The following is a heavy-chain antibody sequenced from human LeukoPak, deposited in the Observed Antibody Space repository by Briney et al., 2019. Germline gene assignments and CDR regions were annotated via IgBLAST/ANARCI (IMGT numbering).Heavy chain of an antibody. J-gene: IGHJ6*04. Sequence: ASVNVSCTASVGTLSSYAISWVRQAPGQGRERVGGNNPIFGTANYAQKFQGRVTITADKSTSTAYMELSSLRSEDTAVYYCASNGAYCSSTSCYAPSDYYYGMDVWGKGTTVTVSS. CDR2: NNPIFGTA. CDR1: VGTLSSYA. D-gene: IGHD2-2*01. CDR3: ASNGAYCSSTSCYAPSDYYYGMDV. V-gene: IGHV1-69*06.